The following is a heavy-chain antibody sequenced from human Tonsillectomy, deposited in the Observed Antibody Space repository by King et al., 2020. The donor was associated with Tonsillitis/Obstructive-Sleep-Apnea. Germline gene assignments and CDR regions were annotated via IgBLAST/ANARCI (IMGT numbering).Heavy chain of an antibody. Sequence: VQLVQSGAEVKKPGASVKVSCKASGYTFTSYAMHWVRQAPGQRLEWMGWINAGNGNTKYSQKFQGRVTITRDTSASTAYMGLSSLRSEDTAVYYCARATAAGKLPPFDYWGQGTLVTVSS. D-gene: IGHD6-13*01. CDR2: INAGNGNT. CDR1: GYTFTSYA. J-gene: IGHJ4*02. V-gene: IGHV1-3*01. CDR3: ARATAAGKLPPFDY.